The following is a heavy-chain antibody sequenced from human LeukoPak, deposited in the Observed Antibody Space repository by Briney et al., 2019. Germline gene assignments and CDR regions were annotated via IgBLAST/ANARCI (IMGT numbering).Heavy chain of an antibody. D-gene: IGHD2-2*01. J-gene: IGHJ6*03. Sequence: PSETLSLTCAVYGGSFSGYYWSWIRQPPGKGLEWIGEINHSGSTNYYPSLKSRVTISVDTSKNQFSLKLSSVTAADTAVYYCARGRGYCSSTSCYPYYYYYMDVWGKGTTVTVSS. CDR1: GGSFSGYY. V-gene: IGHV4-34*01. CDR3: ARGRGYCSSTSCYPYYYYYMDV. CDR2: INHSGST.